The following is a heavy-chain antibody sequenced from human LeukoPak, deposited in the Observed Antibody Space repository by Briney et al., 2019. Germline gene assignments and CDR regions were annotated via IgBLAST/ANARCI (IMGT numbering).Heavy chain of an antibody. CDR3: ARAVHYYDSSGYPYYFDY. D-gene: IGHD3-22*01. CDR2: IYSGGST. Sequence: GGSLRLSCAASGFSFSVYWMHWVRQAPGKGLEWVSVIYSGGSTYYADSVKGRFTISRDNAKNSLYLQMNSLRAEDTALYYCARAVHYYDSSGYPYYFDYWGQGTLVTVSS. J-gene: IGHJ4*02. V-gene: IGHV3-53*01. CDR1: GFSFSVYW.